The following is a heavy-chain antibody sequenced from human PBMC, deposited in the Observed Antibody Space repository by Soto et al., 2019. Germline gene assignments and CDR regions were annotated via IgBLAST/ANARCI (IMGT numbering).Heavy chain of an antibody. CDR3: ARGRYCSGGSCHSPFDY. CDR1: GYTFNIYG. V-gene: IGHV1-18*01. CDR2: ISGYNGNT. Sequence: QVQLVQSGAEVKKPGASVKVSCKASGYTFNIYGISWVRQAPGQGLEWMGWISGYNGNTDYAQKLQGRVNRTTDRSTSTAVMELRSLRSDDTAVYYCARGRYCSGGSCHSPFDYWGQGTLVTVSS. D-gene: IGHD2-15*01. J-gene: IGHJ4*02.